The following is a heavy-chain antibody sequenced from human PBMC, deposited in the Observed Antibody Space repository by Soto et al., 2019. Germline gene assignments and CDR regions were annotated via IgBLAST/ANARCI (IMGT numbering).Heavy chain of an antibody. CDR2: INEDGSRT. J-gene: IGHJ3*02. V-gene: IGHV3-74*01. CDR3: ARECRYFDWYPKARGALDI. CDR1: GFTFSSYW. Sequence: EVQLVESGGGLVQPGGSLRLSCAASGFTFSSYWMHWVRQAPGKGLVWVSRINEDGSRTSYADSVKGRYTISRDKAKNTLYLQMNSLRAEDTAVYYCARECRYFDWYPKARGALDIWGQGTMVTVSS. D-gene: IGHD3-9*01.